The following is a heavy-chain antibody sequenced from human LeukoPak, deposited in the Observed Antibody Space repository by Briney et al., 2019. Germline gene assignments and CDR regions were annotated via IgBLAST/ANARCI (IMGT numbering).Heavy chain of an antibody. D-gene: IGHD1-26*01. CDR1: GGSISSGGYY. CDR2: IYTSGST. CDR3: ARDIVGATPFGYYYYYMDV. J-gene: IGHJ6*03. Sequence: SETQSLTCTVSGGSISSGGYYWSWIRQPAGKGLEWIGRIYTSGSTKYNPSLKSRVTMSVDTSKNQFSLKLSSVTAADTAVYYCARDIVGATPFGYYYYYMDVWGKGTTVTVSS. V-gene: IGHV4-61*02.